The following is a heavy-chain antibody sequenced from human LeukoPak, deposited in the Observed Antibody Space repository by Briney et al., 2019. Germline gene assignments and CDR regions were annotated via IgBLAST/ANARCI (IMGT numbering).Heavy chain of an antibody. CDR1: GGSISNNNYY. D-gene: IGHD6-19*01. Sequence: SETLSLTCTVSGGSISNNNYYWAWIRQPPGKGLEWIGEINHSGSTNYNPSLKSRVTISVDTSKNQFSLKLSSVTAADTAVYYCARRYSSGWYSYWGQGTLVTVSS. V-gene: IGHV4-39*07. J-gene: IGHJ4*02. CDR3: ARRYSSGWYSY. CDR2: INHSGST.